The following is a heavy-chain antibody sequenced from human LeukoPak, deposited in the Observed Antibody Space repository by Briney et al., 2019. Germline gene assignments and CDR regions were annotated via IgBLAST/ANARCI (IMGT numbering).Heavy chain of an antibody. V-gene: IGHV4-31*03. CDR3: AGEPYYYGSGSYYNFPDY. D-gene: IGHD3-10*01. Sequence: PSETLSLTCTVSGGSISSGGYYWSWIRQHPGKGLEWIGYIYYSGSTYYNPSLKSRVTISVDTSKNQFSLKLSSVTAADTAVYYCAGEPYYYGSGSYYNFPDYWGQGTLVTVSS. CDR2: IYYSGST. CDR1: GGSISSGGYY. J-gene: IGHJ4*02.